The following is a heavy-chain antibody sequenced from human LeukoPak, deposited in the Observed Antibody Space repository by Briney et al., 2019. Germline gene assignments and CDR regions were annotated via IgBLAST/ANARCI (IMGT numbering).Heavy chain of an antibody. CDR1: GGSISSSSYY. V-gene: IGHV4-39*01. CDR3: ARTHYDFWSGYRNWFDP. Sequence: SETLSLTCTVSGGSISSSSYYWGWIRQPPGKGLEWIGSICYSGSTYYNPSLKSRVTISVDTSKNQFSLKLSSVTAADTAVYYCARTHYDFWSGYRNWFDPWGQGTLVTVSS. J-gene: IGHJ5*02. D-gene: IGHD3-3*01. CDR2: ICYSGST.